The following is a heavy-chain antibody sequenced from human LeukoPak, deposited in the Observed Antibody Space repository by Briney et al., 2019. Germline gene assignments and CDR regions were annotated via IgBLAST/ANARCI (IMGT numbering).Heavy chain of an antibody. CDR1: GYTLTELS. CDR3: ASGRGSYDWFDR. CDR2: FDLEDGET. Sequence: GSVKVSCMVSGYTLTELSMHWVRQAPGKGREWVGGFDLEDGETIYAQKFQGRVTIPEDTSTDTAYMELSSLRSEDTAVYYCASGRGSYDWFDRWGQGTMVTLS. D-gene: IGHD1-26*01. J-gene: IGHJ5*02. V-gene: IGHV1-24*01.